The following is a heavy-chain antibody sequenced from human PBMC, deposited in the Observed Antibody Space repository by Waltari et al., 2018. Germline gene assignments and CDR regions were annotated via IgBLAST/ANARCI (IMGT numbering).Heavy chain of an antibody. D-gene: IGHD5-12*01. CDR3: ATYIGASVGTAAFDV. Sequence: QLQLQESGPGPVKPSETLSLTCSVSGGSIDTPKHYWSWIRQPPGQGLEWIGTISYAGTPYTNPSRRSRPTMSRDTSKNQLSLTLGSTTAADTAVYYCATYIGASVGTAAFDVWGQGTMVTVSS. V-gene: IGHV4-39*01. CDR1: GGSIDTPKHY. CDR2: ISYAGTP. J-gene: IGHJ3*01.